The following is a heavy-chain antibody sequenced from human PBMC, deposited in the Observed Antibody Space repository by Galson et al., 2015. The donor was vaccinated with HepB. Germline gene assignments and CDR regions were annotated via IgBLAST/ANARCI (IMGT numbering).Heavy chain of an antibody. V-gene: IGHV1-46*01. D-gene: IGHD4-17*01. J-gene: IGHJ3*02. CDR2: INPSGGST. CDR3: AREGWSWTTVNTTGGHDAFDI. CDR1: GYTFTSYY. Sequence: SVKVSCKASGYTFTSYYMHWVRQAPGQGLEWMGIINPSGGSTSYAQKFQGRVTMTRDTSTSTVYMELSSLRSEDTAVYYCAREGWSWTTVNTTGGHDAFDIWGQGTMVTVSS.